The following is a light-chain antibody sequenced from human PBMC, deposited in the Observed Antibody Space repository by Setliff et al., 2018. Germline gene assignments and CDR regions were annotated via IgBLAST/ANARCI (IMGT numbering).Light chain of an antibody. Sequence: QSVLAQPASVSGSPGQSITISCTGTSSDVGAYNYVSWYQQHPRQAPKLMIYDVSKRPSGVSYRFSGSKSGNTASLTISGLQAGDEADYFCTSYASGSTYGVFGGGTK. J-gene: IGLJ2*01. V-gene: IGLV2-14*03. CDR1: SSDVGAYNY. CDR3: TSYASGSTYGV. CDR2: DVS.